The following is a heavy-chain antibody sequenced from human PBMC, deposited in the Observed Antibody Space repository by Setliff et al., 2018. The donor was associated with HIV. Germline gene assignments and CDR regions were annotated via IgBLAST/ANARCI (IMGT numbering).Heavy chain of an antibody. V-gene: IGHV1-18*01. CDR3: ASVPRTGPLDY. CDR1: GYTFINYG. CDR2: ISVYNGNT. J-gene: IGHJ4*02. D-gene: IGHD6-6*01. Sequence: ASVKVSCKTSGYTFINYGIHWVRQAPGQGLEWMGWISVYNGNTNYAEKFQGRVTMTTDTSTSTAYMVLRSPRADDTALYYCASVPRTGPLDYWGQGTLVTVSS.